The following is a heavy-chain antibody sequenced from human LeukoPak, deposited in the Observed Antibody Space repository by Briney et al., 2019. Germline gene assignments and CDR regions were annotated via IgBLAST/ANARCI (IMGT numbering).Heavy chain of an antibody. Sequence: SETLSLTCAASGGSISTGNWWSWVRQSPDKGLEWIGEIYHSGSSNYNPSLKSRVTMSIDNSKHHFSLSLTSVTAADTAVYYCAREGSRRLYMDVWGRGTTVTVSS. CDR2: IYHSGSS. J-gene: IGHJ6*03. V-gene: IGHV4-4*02. CDR1: GGSISTGNW. D-gene: IGHD6-25*01. CDR3: AREGSRRLYMDV.